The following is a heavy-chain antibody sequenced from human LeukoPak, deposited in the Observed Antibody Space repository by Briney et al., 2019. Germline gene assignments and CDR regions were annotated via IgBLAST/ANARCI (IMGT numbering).Heavy chain of an antibody. D-gene: IGHD2-2*01. Sequence: GGSLRLSCSASGFPFSSYAMHWVRQAPGKGLEYVSAISDSGGSTYYADSVKGRFTISRDNSKNTLYLQMSSLRAEDTAVYYCLKGYCSSISCYGDYWGQGTLVTVSS. CDR2: ISDSGGST. V-gene: IGHV3-64D*09. CDR3: LKGYCSSISCYGDY. J-gene: IGHJ4*02. CDR1: GFPFSSYA.